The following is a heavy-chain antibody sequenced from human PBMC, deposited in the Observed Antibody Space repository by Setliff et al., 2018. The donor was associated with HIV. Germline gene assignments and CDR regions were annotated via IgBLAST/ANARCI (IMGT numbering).Heavy chain of an antibody. CDR1: GYTFTSYY. Sequence: ASVKVSCKASGYTFTSYYMHWVRQAPGQGLEWMGIINPSGGSTSYAQKFQGRVTMTRDTSTSTVYMELSSLRAEDTAVYYCARLVGDCSGDTCYGSDRVLNYWGQGTLVTVSS. J-gene: IGHJ4*02. CDR3: ARLVGDCSGDTCYGSDRVLNY. D-gene: IGHD2-15*01. V-gene: IGHV1-46*01. CDR2: INPSGGST.